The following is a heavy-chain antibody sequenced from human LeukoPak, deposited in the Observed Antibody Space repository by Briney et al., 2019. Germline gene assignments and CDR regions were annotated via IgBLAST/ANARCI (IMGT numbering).Heavy chain of an antibody. CDR3: AREESAAGPGAFDI. V-gene: IGHV4-30-2*01. CDR2: IYHSGST. D-gene: IGHD6-25*01. CDR1: GGSISSGGYS. J-gene: IGHJ3*02. Sequence: SQTLSLTCAVSGGSISSGGYSWSWIRQPPGKGLEWIGYIYHSGSTYYNPSLKSRVTISVDRSKNQFSLKLSSVTAADTAVYYCAREESAAGPGAFDIWGQGTMVTVSS.